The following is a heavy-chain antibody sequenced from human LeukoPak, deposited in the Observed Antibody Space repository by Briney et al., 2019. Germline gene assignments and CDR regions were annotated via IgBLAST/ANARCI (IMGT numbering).Heavy chain of an antibody. CDR1: GFTFDDYA. Sequence: GGSLRLSCAASGFTFDDYAMHWVRQAPGKGLEWVSLISGDGGSTYYADSVKGRFTISRDNSKNSLYLQMNSLRTEDTALYYCAKAGYYYDSSGYSLDYWGRGTLVTVSS. D-gene: IGHD3-22*01. CDR3: AKAGYYYDSSGYSLDY. J-gene: IGHJ4*02. CDR2: ISGDGGST. V-gene: IGHV3-43*02.